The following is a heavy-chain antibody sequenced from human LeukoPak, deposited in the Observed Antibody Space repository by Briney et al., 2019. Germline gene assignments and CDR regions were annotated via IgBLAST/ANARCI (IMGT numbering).Heavy chain of an antibody. J-gene: IGHJ4*02. D-gene: IGHD3-3*01. CDR1: GFTFSIYR. Sequence: GGSLRLSCAASGFTFSIYRMSWVRQAPGEGRVCVANIKQEGSEKYSVDSVKGRFTISRDNAKNPLYLQMNSLRAEHTAVYYCARHVPYYDFWSGYPSHFDYWGQGTLVTVSS. CDR2: IKQEGSEK. CDR3: ARHVPYYDFWSGYPSHFDY. V-gene: IGHV3-7*01.